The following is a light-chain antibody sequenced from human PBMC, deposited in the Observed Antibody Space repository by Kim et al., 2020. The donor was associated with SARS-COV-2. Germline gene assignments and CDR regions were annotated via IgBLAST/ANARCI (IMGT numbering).Light chain of an antibody. CDR3: SSDTDYKTYV. V-gene: IGLV2-18*02. CDR2: EVS. Sequence: QSALTQPPSVSGSPGQSVTISCTGTKSDVGRHNRVSWYQQPPGTAPKVVIYEVSNWPSGVPDRFSGSKSGNTASLTISGLQAEDEADYYCSSDTDYKTYVFGTRTKVTVL. J-gene: IGLJ1*01. CDR1: KSDVGRHNR.